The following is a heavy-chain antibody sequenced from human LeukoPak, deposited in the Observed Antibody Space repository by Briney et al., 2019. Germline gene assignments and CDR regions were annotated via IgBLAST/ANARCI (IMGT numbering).Heavy chain of an antibody. CDR2: ISGSGVST. Sequence: GGSLRLSCAASGFTFSSYGMSWVRQAPGKGLEWVSAISGSGVSTYYADSVKGRFTISRDNSKNMLYLQMNSLRAEDTAVYYCAKDWSIAAAGKAFDYWGQGTLVTVSS. CDR1: GFTFSSYG. J-gene: IGHJ4*02. D-gene: IGHD6-13*01. CDR3: AKDWSIAAAGKAFDY. V-gene: IGHV3-23*01.